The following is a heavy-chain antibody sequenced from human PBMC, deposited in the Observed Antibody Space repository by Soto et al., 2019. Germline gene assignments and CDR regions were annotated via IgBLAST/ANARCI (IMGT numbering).Heavy chain of an antibody. V-gene: IGHV1-18*01. CDR2: ISAYNGHT. D-gene: IGHD6-6*01. CDR3: ARSSGSAYWFDP. CDR1: GYTYASYG. J-gene: IGHJ5*02. Sequence: QVQLVQSGAEVKQPGASVKVSCKASGYTYASYGISGVRQAPGQGLEWMGWISAYNGHTNYAQKLQGRVTMTTDTSTSTAYMELRSLRSDDTAVYYCARSSGSAYWFDPWGQGTLVTVSS.